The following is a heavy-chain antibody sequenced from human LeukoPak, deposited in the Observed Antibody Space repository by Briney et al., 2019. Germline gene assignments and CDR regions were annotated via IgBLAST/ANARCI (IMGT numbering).Heavy chain of an antibody. CDR3: ARYYIEGRCFDY. D-gene: IGHD3-10*01. Sequence: ASVKVSCKASGYTFTGYYMHWVRQAPGQGLEWMGWINPNSGGTNYAQKFQGRVTMTRDTSIRTAYMELSRLRSDDTAMYYCARYYIEGRCFDYWGQGTLVTVSS. V-gene: IGHV1-2*02. CDR2: INPNSGGT. CDR1: GYTFTGYY. J-gene: IGHJ4*02.